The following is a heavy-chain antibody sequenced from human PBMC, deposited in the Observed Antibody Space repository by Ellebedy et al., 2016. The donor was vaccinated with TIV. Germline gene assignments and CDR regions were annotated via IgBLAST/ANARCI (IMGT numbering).Heavy chain of an antibody. Sequence: GESLKISCTTSGFTFSTYAMSCVRQAPGKGLEWVASMSGSASGFSSYYADSVKGRFTITRDNSESMLYLQMNSLRVEDTAVYSCAKGDNNGYNAMDYWGQGTLVTVSS. CDR3: AKGDNNGYNAMDY. D-gene: IGHD2-8*01. CDR1: GFTFSTYA. J-gene: IGHJ4*02. CDR2: MSGSASGFSS. V-gene: IGHV3-23*01.